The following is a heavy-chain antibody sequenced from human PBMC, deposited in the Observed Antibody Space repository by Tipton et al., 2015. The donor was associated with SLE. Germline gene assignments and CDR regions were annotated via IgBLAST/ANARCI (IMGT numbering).Heavy chain of an antibody. CDR3: ARFRYYDLLYYFAY. CDR1: GGSISSSSYY. V-gene: IGHV4-39*07. Sequence: TLSLTCTVSGGSISSSSYYWGWIRQPPGKGLEWIGSIYYSASTYYNPSLKSRVTISVDTSKNQFSLKLSSVTAADTAVYYWARFRYYDLLYYFAYWGQGTLVTVSS. CDR2: IYYSAST. D-gene: IGHD3-3*01. J-gene: IGHJ4*02.